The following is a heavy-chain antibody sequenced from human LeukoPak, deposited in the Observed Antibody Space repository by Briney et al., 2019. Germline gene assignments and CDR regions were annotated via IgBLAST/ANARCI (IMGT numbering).Heavy chain of an antibody. CDR3: ARSGGRGWYPADY. CDR2: ISYDGSNK. Sequence: GRSLRLSCAASGFTFRSYGMHWVRQAPGKGLEWVAVISYDGSNKYYADSVKGRFTISRDNSKDTLYLQMNSLRADDTGIYYCARSGGRGWYPADYWGQGTLVTVSS. D-gene: IGHD6-19*01. J-gene: IGHJ4*02. CDR1: GFTFRSYG. V-gene: IGHV3-30*03.